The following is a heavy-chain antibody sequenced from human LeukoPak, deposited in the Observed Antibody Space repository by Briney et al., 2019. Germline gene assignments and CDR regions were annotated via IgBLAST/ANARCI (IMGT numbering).Heavy chain of an antibody. CDR2: INHSGST. CDR1: GFTFSSYE. J-gene: IGHJ4*02. Sequence: GSLRLSCAASGFTFSSYEMNWVRQAPGKGLEWGGEINHSGSTNYNPSLKSRVTISVDTSKNQFSLKLSSVTAADTAVYYCARHLDPPGYYDYVWGKTGFDYWGQGTLVTVSS. V-gene: IGHV4-34*01. D-gene: IGHD3-16*01. CDR3: ARHLDPPGYYDYVWGKTGFDY.